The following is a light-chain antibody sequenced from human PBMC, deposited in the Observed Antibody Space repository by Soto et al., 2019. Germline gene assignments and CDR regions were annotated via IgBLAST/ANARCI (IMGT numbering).Light chain of an antibody. J-gene: IGKJ1*01. Sequence: DIVMTQSPVSLAVSLGERATMNCKCSRSVLYKSNNKNHLAWYQQKPGQPPQLIIYWASTRESGVPERFSGSGSGTDFTLTISSLEPEDFAVYYCQQRSNWPRTFGQGTKVDIK. CDR1: RSVLYKSNNKNH. V-gene: IGKV4-1*01. CDR3: QQRSNWPRT. CDR2: WAS.